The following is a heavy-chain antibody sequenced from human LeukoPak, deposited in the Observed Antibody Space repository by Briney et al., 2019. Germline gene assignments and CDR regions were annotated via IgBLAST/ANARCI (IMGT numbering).Heavy chain of an antibody. V-gene: IGHV1-46*01. CDR1: GYTFTIYY. CDR3: ARGAWGARRGLSFDY. D-gene: IGHD1-26*01. CDR2: INPSGGST. J-gene: IGHJ4*02. Sequence: ASVTVSSTASGYTFTIYYMHWVRQAPGQGLEWMGIINPSGGSTSYAQKFQGRVTMTRDTSTSTVYMELSSLRSEDTAVYYCARGAWGARRGLSFDYWGQGTRVPVSS.